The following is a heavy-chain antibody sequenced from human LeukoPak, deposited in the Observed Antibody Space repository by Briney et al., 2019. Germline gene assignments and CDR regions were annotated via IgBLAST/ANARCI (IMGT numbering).Heavy chain of an antibody. V-gene: IGHV1-3*01. CDR2: FNAANGNS. Sequence: ASVTISCKASGYTLSSFAMHWVRQAPGQRLEWMGPFNAANGNSQYSQKFQDRVTITSDTSANTAYMELSSLRSEDTAVYYCARDGKHIAVPGVRYPMDVWGQGTTVTVS. CDR1: GYTLSSFA. CDR3: ARDGKHIAVPGVRYPMDV. D-gene: IGHD6-19*01. J-gene: IGHJ6*02.